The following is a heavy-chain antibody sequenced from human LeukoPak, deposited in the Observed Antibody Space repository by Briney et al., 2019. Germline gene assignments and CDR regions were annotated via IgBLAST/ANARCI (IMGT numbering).Heavy chain of an antibody. Sequence: SETLSLTCTVSGGSISSYYWSWIRQPPGKGLEWIGYIYYSGSTNYNPSLKSRVTISVDTSKNQFSLKLSSVTAADTAVYYCARHERGPWDAFDIWGQGTMVTVSS. J-gene: IGHJ3*02. D-gene: IGHD1-26*01. CDR1: GGSISSYY. V-gene: IGHV4-59*08. CDR3: ARHERGPWDAFDI. CDR2: IYYSGST.